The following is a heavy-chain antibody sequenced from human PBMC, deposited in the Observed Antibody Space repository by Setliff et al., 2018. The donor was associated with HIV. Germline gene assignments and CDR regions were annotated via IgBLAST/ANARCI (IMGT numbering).Heavy chain of an antibody. CDR2: INTNTGNP. CDR3: ARDFGRFGELYSDY. CDR1: GYTFTSYA. V-gene: IGHV7-4-1*02. Sequence: GASVKVSCKASGYTFTSYAMNWVRQAPGQGLEWMGWINTNTGNPTYAQGFTGRFVFSLDTSVSTAYLQISSLKAEDTAVYHCARDFGRFGELYSDYWGQETLVTVSS. J-gene: IGHJ4*02. D-gene: IGHD3-10*01.